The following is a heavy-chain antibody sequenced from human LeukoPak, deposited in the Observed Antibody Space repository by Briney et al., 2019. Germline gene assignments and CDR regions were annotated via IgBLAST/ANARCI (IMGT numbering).Heavy chain of an antibody. CDR1: GFMFHDYA. CDR3: ARESESSGWYDY. Sequence: GGSLRLSCAAPGFMFHDYAIHWVRQAPGKGLEWVSLISGDGGSTFYADSVKGRFTISRDNSKNSLYLQMNSLRSDDAALYYCARESESSGWYDYWGQGTLVTVSS. J-gene: IGHJ4*02. CDR2: ISGDGGST. D-gene: IGHD6-19*01. V-gene: IGHV3-43*02.